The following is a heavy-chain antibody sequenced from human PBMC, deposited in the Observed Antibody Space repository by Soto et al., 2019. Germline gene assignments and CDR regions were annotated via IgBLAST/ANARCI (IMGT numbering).Heavy chain of an antibody. CDR2: MSPNSGNT. J-gene: IGHJ6*02. CDR1: GYTFTSYD. V-gene: IGHV1-8*01. Sequence: GASVKVSCKASGYTFTSYDINWVRQATGQGLEWMGWMSPNSGNTGYAQKFQGRVTMTRNTSISTAYMELSSLRSEATAVYYCARRAIVVPAGDWRCLQLDYYYYGMDVWGQGTTVTVSS. D-gene: IGHD2-2*01. CDR3: ARRAIVVPAGDWRCLQLDYYYYGMDV.